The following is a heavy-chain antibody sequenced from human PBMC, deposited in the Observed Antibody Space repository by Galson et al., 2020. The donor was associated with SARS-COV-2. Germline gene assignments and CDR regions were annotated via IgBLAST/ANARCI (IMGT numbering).Heavy chain of an antibody. J-gene: IGHJ4*02. CDR1: GFTFSSYA. V-gene: IGHV3-23*01. D-gene: IGHD3-22*01. Sequence: GGSLRLSCAASGFTFSSYAMSWVRQAPGKGLEWVSAISGSGGSTYYADSVKGRFTISRDNSKNTLYLQMNSLRAEDTAVYYCAKDSDYYDSSEDYFDYWGQGTLVTVSS. CDR3: AKDSDYYDSSEDYFDY. CDR2: ISGSGGST.